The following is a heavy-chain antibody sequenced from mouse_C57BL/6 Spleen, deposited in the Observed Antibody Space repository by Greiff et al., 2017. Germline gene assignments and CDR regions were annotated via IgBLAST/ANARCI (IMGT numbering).Heavy chain of an antibody. D-gene: IGHD2-3*01. V-gene: IGHV5-6*01. CDR1: GFTFSSYG. J-gene: IGHJ2*01. CDR3: ARDDGYYRFDY. Sequence: VQLKESGGDLVKPGGSLKLSCAASGFTFSSYGMSWVRQTPDKRLEWVATISSGGSYTYYPDSVKGRFTISRDNAKNTLYLQMSSLKSEDTAMYYCARDDGYYRFDYWGQGTTLTVSS. CDR2: ISSGGSYT.